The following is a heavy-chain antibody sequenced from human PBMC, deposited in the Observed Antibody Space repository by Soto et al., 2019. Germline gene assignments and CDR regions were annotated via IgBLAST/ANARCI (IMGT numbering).Heavy chain of an antibody. CDR3: AKDRGSGSYAANYYYYGMDV. Sequence: GSLRTSCSVPGFNLSGYWMSRVRQAPRKGLEWVANIKQDGNEKYYADSVKGRFTISRDNAKTSLYLQMNSLRVEDTALYYCAKDRGSGSYAANYYYYGMDVWGQGTTVTVSS. D-gene: IGHD3-10*01. V-gene: IGHV3-7*05. CDR1: GFNLSGYW. CDR2: IKQDGNEK. J-gene: IGHJ6*02.